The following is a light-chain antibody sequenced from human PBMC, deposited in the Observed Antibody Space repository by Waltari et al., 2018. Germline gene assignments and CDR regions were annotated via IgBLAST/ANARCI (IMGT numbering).Light chain of an antibody. CDR2: GAT. V-gene: IGKV1-39*01. CDR1: QSIRSY. CDR3: QQSYSIPIT. Sequence: DIQMTQSPSSLSASVGDRVTITCWASQSIRSYLNWYQQKPGKAPKFLIYGATSLQSGVPSRFSGSGSGTDFTLTISSLQPEDFATYYCQQSYSIPITFGQGTRLEIK. J-gene: IGKJ5*01.